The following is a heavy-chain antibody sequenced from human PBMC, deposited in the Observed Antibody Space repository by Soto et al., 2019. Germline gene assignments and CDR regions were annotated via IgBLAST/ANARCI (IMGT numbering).Heavy chain of an antibody. CDR3: ATDYEAY. CDR2: INQDGGQT. Sequence: EVQLVESGGGLVQPGGSLRLSCAASGFTFSNYRMNWVRQAPETGLEWVAKINQDGGQTYYVDSVKGRFTISRDNAKNSLYLQLNNLRAEDTAVYYCATDYEAYWGQGTLVTVSS. J-gene: IGHJ4*02. V-gene: IGHV3-7*01. CDR1: GFTFSNYR. D-gene: IGHD3-16*01.